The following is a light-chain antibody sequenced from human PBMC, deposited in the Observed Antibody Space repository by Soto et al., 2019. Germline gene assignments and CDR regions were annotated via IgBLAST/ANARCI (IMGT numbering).Light chain of an antibody. CDR1: QSIGNK. V-gene: IGKV3-15*01. Sequence: EIVMTQSPATLCVSPGGRATLSCRASQSIGNKLAWYQHKPGQAPRVLIYDTSTRAASIPARSSGSGSETEFTLTIITLQSEDFALYYCQQYKSWRSITFGQGTRLEIK. CDR3: QQYKSWRSIT. CDR2: DTS. J-gene: IGKJ5*01.